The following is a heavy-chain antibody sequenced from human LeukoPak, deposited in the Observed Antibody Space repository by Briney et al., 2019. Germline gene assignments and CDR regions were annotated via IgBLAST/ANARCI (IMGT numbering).Heavy chain of an antibody. Sequence: GGSLRLSCAASGFIFDDYAMHWVRQVPGRGLEWVSGISWNRGFIGYADSVKGRFTVSRDNAKSSLYLQMNRLRAEDTAFYYCAKGHIGSGSYYYFDYWGQGTLVTVSS. J-gene: IGHJ4*02. CDR1: GFIFDDYA. V-gene: IGHV3-9*01. CDR2: ISWNRGFI. CDR3: AKGHIGSGSYYYFDY. D-gene: IGHD3-10*01.